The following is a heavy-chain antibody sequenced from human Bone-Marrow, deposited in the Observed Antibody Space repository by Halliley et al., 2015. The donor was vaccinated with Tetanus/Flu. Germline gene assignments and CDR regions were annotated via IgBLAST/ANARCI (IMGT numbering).Heavy chain of an antibody. D-gene: IGHD1-20*01. V-gene: IGHV3-15*06. J-gene: IGHJ4*02. CDR2: IKGELDGGIT. Sequence: GHIKGELDGGITNYAAPVKGRFTISRDASKTTVDLHMNSLKTEDTAVYYCSTVGYNWDDADFWGQGTLVTVSS. CDR3: STVGYNWDDADF.